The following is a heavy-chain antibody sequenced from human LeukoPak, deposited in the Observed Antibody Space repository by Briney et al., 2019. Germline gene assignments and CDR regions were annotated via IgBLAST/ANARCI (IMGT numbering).Heavy chain of an antibody. D-gene: IGHD5-18*01. CDR3: ARDNGRGYSYGLFY. CDR2: IYSGGST. V-gene: IGHV3-53*01. J-gene: IGHJ4*02. CDR1: GFTVSSNY. Sequence: GGSLRLSCAASGFTVSSNYMSWVRQAPGKGLEWVSVIYSGGSTYYADSVKGRFTISRDNSKNTLYLQMNSLRAEDTAVYYCARDNGRGYSYGLFYWGQGTLVTVSS.